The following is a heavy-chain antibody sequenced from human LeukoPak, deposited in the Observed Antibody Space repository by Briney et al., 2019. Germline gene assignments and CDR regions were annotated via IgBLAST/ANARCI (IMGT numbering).Heavy chain of an antibody. V-gene: IGHV3-48*03. J-gene: IGHJ4*02. Sequence: GGSLRLSCAASEFTFSTYEMNWVRQAPGKGLKWVSYISSSGSSIYYADSVKGRFTISRDNAKNSLYLQMNSLRAEDTAVYYCAKTSGWHHDYWGQGTLVTVSS. D-gene: IGHD6-19*01. CDR1: EFTFSTYE. CDR3: AKTSGWHHDY. CDR2: ISSSGSSI.